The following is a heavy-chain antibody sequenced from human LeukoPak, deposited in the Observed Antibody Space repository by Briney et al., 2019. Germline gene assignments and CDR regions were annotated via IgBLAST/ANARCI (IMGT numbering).Heavy chain of an antibody. CDR1: GGSFSGYY. J-gene: IGHJ4*02. Sequence: PSETLSLTCAVYGGSFSGYYWSWIRQPPGKGLEWIGEINHSGSTNYNPSLKSRVTISVDTSKNQFSLKLSSVTAADTAVYYCARGFTKRWLQFIPVYYFDYWGQGTLVTVSS. CDR3: ARGFTKRWLQFIPVYYFDY. CDR2: INHSGST. D-gene: IGHD5-24*01. V-gene: IGHV4-34*01.